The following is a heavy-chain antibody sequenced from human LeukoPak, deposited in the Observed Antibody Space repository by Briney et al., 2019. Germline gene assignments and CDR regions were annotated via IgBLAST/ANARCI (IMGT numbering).Heavy chain of an antibody. D-gene: IGHD3-3*01. V-gene: IGHV4-4*07. CDR2: IYTSGST. J-gene: IGHJ4*02. CDR1: GGSISSYY. CDR3: ARNKRFSAFDY. Sequence: PSETLSLTCTVSGGSISSYYWSWIRQPAGKGLEWIGRIYTSGSTNYNPSLKSRVTMSVGTSKNQFSLRLSSVTAADTAVYYCARNKRFSAFDYWGQGTLVTVSS.